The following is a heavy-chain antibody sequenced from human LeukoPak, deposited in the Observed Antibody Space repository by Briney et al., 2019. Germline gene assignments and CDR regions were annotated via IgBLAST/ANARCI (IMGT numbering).Heavy chain of an antibody. CDR3: ATLTTAHLGY. Sequence: GGSLRLSCAASGFTFSSYGMHWVRQAPGKGLEWVAVIWYDGSNKYYADSVEGRFTISRDNSKNTLYLQTNSLRAEDTAVYYCATLTTAHLGYWGQGTLVTVSS. CDR1: GFTFSSYG. J-gene: IGHJ4*02. V-gene: IGHV3-33*01. D-gene: IGHD3-22*01. CDR2: IWYDGSNK.